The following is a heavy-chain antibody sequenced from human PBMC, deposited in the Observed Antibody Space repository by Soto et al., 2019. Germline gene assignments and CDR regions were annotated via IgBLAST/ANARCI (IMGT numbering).Heavy chain of an antibody. V-gene: IGHV3-23*01. J-gene: IGHJ4*02. CDR3: AKQGPMIVVVTPYFDY. CDR2: ISGSGGST. D-gene: IGHD3-22*01. CDR1: GFTFRSHA. Sequence: GSLSRSCAASGFTFRSHAMSWVRPAPGKGLEWVSAISGSGGSTYYADSVKGRFTISRDNSKNTLYLQMNSLRAEDTAVYYCAKQGPMIVVVTPYFDYWGQGTLVTVSA.